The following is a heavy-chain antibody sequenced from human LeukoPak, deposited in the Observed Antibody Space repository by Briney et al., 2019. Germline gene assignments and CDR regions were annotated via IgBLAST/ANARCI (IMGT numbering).Heavy chain of an antibody. CDR2: IRRDASVE. V-gene: IGHV3-7*01. CDR1: GFTFSDYY. J-gene: IGHJ3*02. Sequence: VGSLRLSCAASGFTFSDYYMSWIRQAPGKGPEWVANIRRDASVEYYVDSVKGRFTISRDNSKDSLYLQMNSLRAEDTAVYYCARDSNPQSSGYYFDAFDMWGQGTMVTVSS. D-gene: IGHD3-22*01. CDR3: ARDSNPQSSGYYFDAFDM.